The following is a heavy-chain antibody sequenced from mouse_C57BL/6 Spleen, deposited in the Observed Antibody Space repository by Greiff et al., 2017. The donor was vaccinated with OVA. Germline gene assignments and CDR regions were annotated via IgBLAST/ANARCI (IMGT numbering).Heavy chain of an antibody. V-gene: IGHV1-52*01. CDR1: GYTFTSYW. CDR3: ARSLTTVVAGFDY. Sequence: QVQLQQPGAELVRPGSSVKLSCKASGYTFTSYWMHWVKQRPIQGLEWIGNIDPSDSETHYNQKFKDKATLTVDKSSSTAYMQLSSLTSEDSAVYYGARSLTTVVAGFDYWGQGTTLTVSS. J-gene: IGHJ2*01. CDR2: IDPSDSET. D-gene: IGHD1-1*01.